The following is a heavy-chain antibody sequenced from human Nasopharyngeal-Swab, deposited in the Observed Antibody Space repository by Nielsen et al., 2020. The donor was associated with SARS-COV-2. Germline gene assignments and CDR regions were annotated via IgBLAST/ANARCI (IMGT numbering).Heavy chain of an antibody. J-gene: IGHJ4*02. Sequence: GESLKISCAASGFTFSSYWMSWVRQVPGKGLEWVANIKQDGSEKYYVDSVKGRFTISRDNAKNSLYLQMNSLRAEDTAVYYCARATTVVTPYFDYWGQGTLVTVSS. CDR3: ARATTVVTPYFDY. CDR1: GFTFSSYW. D-gene: IGHD4-23*01. V-gene: IGHV3-7*04. CDR2: IKQDGSEK.